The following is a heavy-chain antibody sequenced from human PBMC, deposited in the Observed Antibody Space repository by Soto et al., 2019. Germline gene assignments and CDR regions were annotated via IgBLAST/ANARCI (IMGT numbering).Heavy chain of an antibody. V-gene: IGHV1-8*01. CDR3: ARAHYGGNSDAFDI. Sequence: GASVKVSCKASVYTFTSYDINWVRQATGQGLEWMGWVNPNSGNTGYAQKFQGRVTMTRNTSISTAYMELSSLRSEDTAVYYCARAHYGGNSDAFDIWGQGTMVTVSS. D-gene: IGHD4-17*01. J-gene: IGHJ3*02. CDR2: VNPNSGNT. CDR1: VYTFTSYD.